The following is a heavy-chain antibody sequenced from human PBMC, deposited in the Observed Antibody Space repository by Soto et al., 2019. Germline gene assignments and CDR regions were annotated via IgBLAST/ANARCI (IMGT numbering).Heavy chain of an antibody. CDR1: GGTFSSYA. CDR3: AREEIAAAGSTYYYYGMDV. CDR2: IIPIFGTA. V-gene: IGHV1-69*13. J-gene: IGHJ6*02. D-gene: IGHD6-13*01. Sequence: SVKVSCKASGGTFSSYAISWVRQAPGQGLEWMGGIIPIFGTANYAQKFQGRVTITADESTSTAYMELSSLRSEDAAVYYCAREEIAAAGSTYYYYGMDVWGQGTTVTVSS.